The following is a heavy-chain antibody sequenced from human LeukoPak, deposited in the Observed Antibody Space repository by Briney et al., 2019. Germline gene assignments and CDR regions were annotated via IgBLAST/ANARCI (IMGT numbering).Heavy chain of an antibody. CDR2: ISYDGSNK. Sequence: GGSLRLSCAASGFTFSSYDMHWVRQAPGKGLEWVAVISYDGSNKYYADSVKGRFTISRDNSKNTLYLQMNSLRAEDTAVYYCARSKRGYNYHPSDDAFDIWGQGTMVTVSS. CDR3: ARSKRGYNYHPSDDAFDI. D-gene: IGHD5-24*01. V-gene: IGHV3-30*03. CDR1: GFTFSSYD. J-gene: IGHJ3*02.